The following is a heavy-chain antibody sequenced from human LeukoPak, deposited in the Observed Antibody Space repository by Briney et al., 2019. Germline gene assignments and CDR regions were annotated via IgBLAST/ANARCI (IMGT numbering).Heavy chain of an antibody. CDR1: GFTFSSYG. CDR2: ISYDGSNK. CDR3: VVGSSWYNYYGMDV. Sequence: GGSLRLSCAASGFTFSSYGMHWVRQAPGKGLEWVAVISYDGSNKYYADSVKGRFTISRDNSKNTLYLQTNSLRAEDTAVYYCVVGSSWYNYYGMDVWGKGTTVTVSS. J-gene: IGHJ6*04. V-gene: IGHV3-30*03. D-gene: IGHD6-13*01.